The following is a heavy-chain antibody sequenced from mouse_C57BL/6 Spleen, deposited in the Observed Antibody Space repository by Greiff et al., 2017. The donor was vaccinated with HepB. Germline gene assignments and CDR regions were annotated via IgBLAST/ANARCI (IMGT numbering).Heavy chain of an antibody. CDR2: ILPGSGST. D-gene: IGHD1-1*01. Sequence: QVQLQQSGAELMKPGASVKLSCKATGYTFTGYWIEWVKQRPGHGLEWIGEILPGSGSTNYNDKFKGKATFTADTSSNTSYMQLSSQTTEDSAIYYCAMTTTVVASYYFDYWGQGTTLTVSS. J-gene: IGHJ2*01. CDR1: GYTFTGYW. CDR3: AMTTTVVASYYFDY. V-gene: IGHV1-9*01.